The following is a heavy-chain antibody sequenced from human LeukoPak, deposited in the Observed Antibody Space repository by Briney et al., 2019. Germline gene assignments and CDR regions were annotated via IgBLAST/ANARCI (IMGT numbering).Heavy chain of an antibody. CDR2: ISSSGTYI. CDR1: GFTFSDYY. Sequence: GGSLRLSCATSGFTFSDYYMSWIRQAPGKGLEWVSYISSSGTYINSADSVKGRFTISRDYPKNSLYLQMSSLRAEDMAVYYCARGGQSKYDSSGYLNCFDDWGQGTPVTVSS. J-gene: IGHJ4*02. D-gene: IGHD3-22*01. CDR3: ARGGQSKYDSSGYLNCFDD. V-gene: IGHV3-11*06.